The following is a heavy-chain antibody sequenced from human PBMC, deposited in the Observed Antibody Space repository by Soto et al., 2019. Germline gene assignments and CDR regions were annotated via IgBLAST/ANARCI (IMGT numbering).Heavy chain of an antibody. J-gene: IGHJ6*02. CDR1: GGTFSSYA. CDR3: VRDPGVCSSTSCRRYNYYGMDV. D-gene: IGHD2-2*01. Sequence: SVKVSCKASGGTFSSYAISWVRQAPGQGLEWMGGIIPIFGTANYAQKFQGRVTITADESTSTAYMELSSLRSEDTAVYYCVRDPGVCSSTSCRRYNYYGMDVWGQGTTVTVSS. CDR2: IIPIFGTA. V-gene: IGHV1-69*13.